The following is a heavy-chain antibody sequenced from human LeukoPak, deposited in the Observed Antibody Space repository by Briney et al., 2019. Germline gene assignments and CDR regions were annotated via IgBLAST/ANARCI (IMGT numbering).Heavy chain of an antibody. V-gene: IGHV3-21*04. CDR1: GFTFSSYS. Sequence: GGSLRLSCAASGFTFSSYSMNWVRQAPGKGLEWVSSISSSSSYIYYADSVKGRFTISRDNAKNSLYLQMNSLRAEDMALYYCAKELVEMATIGAFDIWGQGTMVTVSS. CDR3: AKELVEMATIGAFDI. J-gene: IGHJ3*02. CDR2: ISSSSSYI. D-gene: IGHD5-24*01.